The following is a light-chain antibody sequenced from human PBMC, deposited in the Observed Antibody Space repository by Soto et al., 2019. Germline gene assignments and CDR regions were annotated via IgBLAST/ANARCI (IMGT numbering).Light chain of an antibody. Sequence: QSALTQPASVSGSPGQSITISCTRSSTDFENYNLVSWYQHCPDKAPKLIIYEGTKRPSGVSNRFFGSKSGNTASLTISGLQAEDEADYHCCSYAGSSSYVFGTGTMLTVL. CDR1: STDFENYNL. V-gene: IGLV2-23*01. CDR2: EGT. J-gene: IGLJ1*01. CDR3: CSYAGSSSYV.